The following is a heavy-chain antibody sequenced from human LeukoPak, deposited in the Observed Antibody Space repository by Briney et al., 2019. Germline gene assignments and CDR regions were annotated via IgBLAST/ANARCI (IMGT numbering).Heavy chain of an antibody. D-gene: IGHD6-13*01. CDR2: INPNSGGT. J-gene: IGHJ4*02. CDR1: GYTFTGYY. V-gene: IGHV1-2*02. CDR3: ARVQWGSSWRGGFDY. Sequence: ASVKVSCKASGYTFTGYYMHWVRQAPGQGLEWMGWINPNSGGTNYAQTFQGRVTMTRDTSISTACMELSRLRSDDTAVYYCARVQWGSSWRGGFDYWGQGTLVTVSS.